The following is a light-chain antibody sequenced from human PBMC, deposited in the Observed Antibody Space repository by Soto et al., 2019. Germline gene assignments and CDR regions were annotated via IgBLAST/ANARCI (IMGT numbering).Light chain of an antibody. CDR1: PSNIGAGFD. CDR3: QSYDTSLSGAWV. J-gene: IGLJ3*02. V-gene: IGLV1-40*01. CDR2: GTT. Sequence: QPVLTQPPSVSGAPGQRITISCTGSPSNIGAGFDVHWYQQFPGTAPKLLIYGTTSRPSGVPDRFSGSQSGTSASLAITGLQAGDEADHYCQSYDTSLSGAWVFGGGTKLTVL.